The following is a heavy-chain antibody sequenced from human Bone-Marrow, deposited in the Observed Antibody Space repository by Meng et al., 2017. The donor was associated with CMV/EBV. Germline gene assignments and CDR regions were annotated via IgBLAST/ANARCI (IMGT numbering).Heavy chain of an antibody. CDR2: ISWEDVK. J-gene: IGHJ5*02. Sequence: QITLTESGPPLVKPPQTLTLTCTFSGFSLNTTGVGVGWIRQSPGKALEWLALISWEDVKEYSPSLNTRLTITKDTSKNQVLLTMTNMDPVDTATYYCARGGFSYGLLWFDPWGQGALVTVSS. CDR3: ARGGFSYGLLWFDP. D-gene: IGHD5-18*01. CDR1: GFSLNTTGVG. V-gene: IGHV2-5*02.